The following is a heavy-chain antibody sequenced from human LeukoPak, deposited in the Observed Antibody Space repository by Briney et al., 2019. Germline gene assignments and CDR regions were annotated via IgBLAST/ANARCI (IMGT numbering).Heavy chain of an antibody. Sequence: GGSLRLSCAASGFTFSSYEMNWVRQAPGKGLEWVSYISSSGSTIYYADSVKGRFTISRDNAKNSLYLQMNSLRAEDTAVYYCAREDTLLLTGYAFDIWGQGTMVTVSS. J-gene: IGHJ3*02. CDR3: AREDTLLLTGYAFDI. CDR2: ISSSGSTI. V-gene: IGHV3-48*03. D-gene: IGHD3-9*01. CDR1: GFTFSSYE.